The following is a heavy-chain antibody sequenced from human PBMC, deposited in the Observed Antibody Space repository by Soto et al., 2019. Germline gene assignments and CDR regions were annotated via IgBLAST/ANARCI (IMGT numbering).Heavy chain of an antibody. CDR2: ISAYNGNT. D-gene: IGHD6-6*01. CDR1: GYTFTSYG. CDR3: ARPAAGYSSSSGWFDP. Sequence: QVQLVQSGAEVKKPGASVKVSCKASGYTFTSYGISWVRQAPGQGLEWMGWISAYNGNTNYAQKLQGRVTMTTDTATSTAYMELRSLRSDDTAVYYCARPAAGYSSSSGWFDPWGQGTLVTVSS. J-gene: IGHJ5*02. V-gene: IGHV1-18*01.